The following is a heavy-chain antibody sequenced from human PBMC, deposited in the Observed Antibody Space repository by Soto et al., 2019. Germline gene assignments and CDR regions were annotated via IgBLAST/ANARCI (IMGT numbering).Heavy chain of an antibody. J-gene: IGHJ6*02. CDR2: ISGSGGST. Sequence: GGSLRLSCAASGFTFSSYAMSWVRQAPGKGLEWVSAISGSGGSTYYADSVKGRFTISRDNSKNTLYLQMNSLRAEDTAVYYCAKDIAVQDDIYYYYYGMDVWGQGTTVTVSS. CDR3: AKDIAVQDDIYYYYYGMDV. V-gene: IGHV3-23*01. D-gene: IGHD2-2*02. CDR1: GFTFSSYA.